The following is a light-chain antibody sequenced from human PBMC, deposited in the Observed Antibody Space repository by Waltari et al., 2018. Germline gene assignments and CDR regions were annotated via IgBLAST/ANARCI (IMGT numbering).Light chain of an antibody. CDR2: DAS. CDR3: QKYGTRPAT. V-gene: IGKV3-20*01. Sequence: LSCRGSQSVGRTLAWYQQRPGQAPRLLIYDASSRATGIPDRFSGSGSGTDFSLTISRLEPEDFAVYYCQKYGTRPATFGQGTKVEVK. CDR1: QSVGRT. J-gene: IGKJ1*01.